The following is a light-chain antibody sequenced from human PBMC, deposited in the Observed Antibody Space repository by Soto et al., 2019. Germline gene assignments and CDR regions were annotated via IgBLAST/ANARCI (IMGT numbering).Light chain of an antibody. CDR3: AAWDGSLDGHGV. CDR1: NSNIGDNS. V-gene: IGLV1-44*01. CDR2: SDN. J-gene: IGLJ2*01. Sequence: QSVLTQPPSASGTPGQVFTISCSGSNSNIGDNSVNWYQQLPGTAPKLLIYSDNRRPSGVPDRFSGSKSGTSASLAISGLQSEDEADYYCAAWDGSLDGHGVFGGGTKLTVL.